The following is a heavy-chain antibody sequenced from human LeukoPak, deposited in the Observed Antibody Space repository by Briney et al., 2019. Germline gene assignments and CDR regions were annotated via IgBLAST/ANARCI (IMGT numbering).Heavy chain of an antibody. J-gene: IGHJ4*02. Sequence: PGGSLRLSCAASGFTVITNDMTWVRQAPGKGLEWVSVLYSDGNTKYADSVQGQFTISRDNSKNTLYLEMNSLSPDDTAVYYCARGVEPLAANTLAYWGQGTLATVSS. V-gene: IGHV3-53*01. CDR3: ARGVEPLAANTLAY. CDR1: GFTVITND. D-gene: IGHD1-14*01. CDR2: LYSDGNT.